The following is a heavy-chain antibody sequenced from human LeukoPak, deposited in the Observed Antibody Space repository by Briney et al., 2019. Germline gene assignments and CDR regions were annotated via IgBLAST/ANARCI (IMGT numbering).Heavy chain of an antibody. Sequence: PGGSLRLSCVAPGFTFSSYWMAWVRQAPGKGLEWVANIKQDESEKNYVDSVKGRFTISRDNAKNSLFLQMNSLRVEDTAVYYCARDVAGSLDYWGQGTLVTVSS. J-gene: IGHJ4*02. D-gene: IGHD1-26*01. V-gene: IGHV3-7*01. CDR3: ARDVAGSLDY. CDR1: GFTFSSYW. CDR2: IKQDESEK.